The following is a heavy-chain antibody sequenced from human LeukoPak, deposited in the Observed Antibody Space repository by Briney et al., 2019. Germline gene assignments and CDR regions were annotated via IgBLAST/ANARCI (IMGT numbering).Heavy chain of an antibody. CDR1: GFTFSSYA. D-gene: IGHD4-17*01. V-gene: IGHV3-23*01. J-gene: IGHJ4*02. CDR3: AMAISVTTRANY. Sequence: GGSLRLSCAASGFTFSSYAMSWVRQAPGKGLEWVSAISGSGGSTYYADSVKGRFTISRDNSKNTLYLQMNSLRAEDTAVYYCAMAISVTTRANYWGQGTLVTVSS. CDR2: ISGSGGST.